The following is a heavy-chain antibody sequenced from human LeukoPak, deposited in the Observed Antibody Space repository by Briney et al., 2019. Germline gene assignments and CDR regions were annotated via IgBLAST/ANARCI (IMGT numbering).Heavy chain of an antibody. CDR1: GGSISSYY. Sequence: SETLSLTCTVSGGSISSYYWSWIRQPPGKGLERIGYIYYSGSTNYNPSLKSRVTISVDTSKNQFSLKLSSVTAADTAVYYCAREGTYDSSGYYPYWGQGTLVTVSS. D-gene: IGHD3-22*01. CDR2: IYYSGST. J-gene: IGHJ4*02. CDR3: AREGTYDSSGYYPY. V-gene: IGHV4-59*01.